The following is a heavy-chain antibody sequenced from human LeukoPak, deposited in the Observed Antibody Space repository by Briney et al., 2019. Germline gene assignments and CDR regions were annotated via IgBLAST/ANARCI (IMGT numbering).Heavy chain of an antibody. CDR1: GYTFTGYY. J-gene: IGHJ4*02. V-gene: IGHV1-2*02. CDR3: ARENSSSWHFDY. CDR2: INPNSGGT. Sequence: ASVKVSCKASGYTFTGYYMHWVRQAPGQGLEWMGWINPNSGGTNYAQKFQGRVTMTRDTSISTAYMELNRLRSDDTAVYYCARENSSSWHFDYWGQGTLVTVSS. D-gene: IGHD6-13*01.